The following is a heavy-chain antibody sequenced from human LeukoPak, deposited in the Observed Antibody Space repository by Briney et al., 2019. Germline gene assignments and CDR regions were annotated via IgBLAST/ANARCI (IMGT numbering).Heavy chain of an antibody. V-gene: IGHV3-21*01. D-gene: IGHD3-16*01. CDR2: ISTSSSYI. Sequence: PGGSLRLSCATSGFTFSSYGMNWVRQTPGKGLEWVSSISTSSSYIYYADSVKGRFTISRDNAKNSLYLQLNSLRAEDTAVYYCARWGTRDSFDIWGQGTMVTVSS. J-gene: IGHJ3*02. CDR1: GFTFSSYG. CDR3: ARWGTRDSFDI.